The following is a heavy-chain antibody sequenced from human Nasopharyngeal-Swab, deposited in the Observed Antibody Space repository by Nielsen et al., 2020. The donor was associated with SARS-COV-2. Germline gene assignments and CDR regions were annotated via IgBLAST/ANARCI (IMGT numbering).Heavy chain of an antibody. CDR2: ISSSSSTI. D-gene: IGHD3-10*01. V-gene: IGHV3-48*02. Sequence: WIRQPPGKGLEWVSYISSSSSTIYYADSVKGRFTIPRDNAKNSLYLQMNSLRDEGTAVYYCARDLKGSGSYYNPILDYWGQGTLVTVSS. CDR3: ARDLKGSGSYYNPILDY. J-gene: IGHJ4*02.